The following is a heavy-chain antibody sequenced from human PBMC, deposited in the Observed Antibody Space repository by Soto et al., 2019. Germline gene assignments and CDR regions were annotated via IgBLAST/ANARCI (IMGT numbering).Heavy chain of an antibody. D-gene: IGHD3-16*02. J-gene: IGHJ4*02. CDR1: GYTFSSYW. CDR3: ARVWRTYRYTEY. Sequence: EVQLVESGGGLVQPGGSLRLSRAASGYTFSSYWMTWVRQAPGNGLEWVANIKEDGGETYYVDSVKGRFTVSRDNAKNSLFLQMNSLRAEDTAVYYCARVWRTYRYTEYWGQGTLVTVSS. CDR2: IKEDGGET. V-gene: IGHV3-7*04.